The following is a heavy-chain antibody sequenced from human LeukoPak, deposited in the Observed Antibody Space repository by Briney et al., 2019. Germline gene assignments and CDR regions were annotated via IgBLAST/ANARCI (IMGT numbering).Heavy chain of an antibody. Sequence: ASVKVSCKASGYTFTSYYMHWVRQAPGQGLEWMGIINPSGGSTSYAQKFQGRVTMTRDTSTSTVYMELSSLRSEDTAVHYCATLPVRGVITGDYWGQGTLVTVSS. J-gene: IGHJ4*02. CDR2: INPSGGST. D-gene: IGHD3-10*01. V-gene: IGHV1-46*01. CDR1: GYTFTSYY. CDR3: ATLPVRGVITGDY.